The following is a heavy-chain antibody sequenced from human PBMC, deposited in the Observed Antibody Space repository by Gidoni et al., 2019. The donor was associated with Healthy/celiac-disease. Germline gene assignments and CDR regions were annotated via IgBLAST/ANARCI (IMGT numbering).Heavy chain of an antibody. CDR3: AREVDYSLGMDV. CDR1: GFTFSSYS. J-gene: IGHJ6*02. V-gene: IGHV3-48*01. CDR2: ISSSSSTI. D-gene: IGHD4-4*01. Sequence: EVQLVESGGGLVQPGGSLRLSCAASGFTFSSYSMNWVRQAPGKGLEWVSYISSSSSTIYYADSVKGRFTISRDKAKNSLYLQMNSLRAEDTAVYYCAREVDYSLGMDVWGQGTTVTVSS.